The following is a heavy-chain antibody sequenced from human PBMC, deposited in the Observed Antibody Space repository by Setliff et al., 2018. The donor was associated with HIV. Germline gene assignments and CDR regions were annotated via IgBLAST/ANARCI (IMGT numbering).Heavy chain of an antibody. CDR3: ARNQGTSFGHGFDY. D-gene: IGHD2-2*01. CDR2: ISMSSHTSV. J-gene: IGHJ4*02. Sequence: GESLKISCPASGFTFGDYAMSWVRQAPGKGLEWVSYISMSSHTSVIYSDSVKGRFTISRDNARNSFYLQMNSLKTEDTAVYYCARNQGTSFGHGFDYWGQGLLVTVSS. V-gene: IGHV3-11*03. CDR1: GFTFGDYA.